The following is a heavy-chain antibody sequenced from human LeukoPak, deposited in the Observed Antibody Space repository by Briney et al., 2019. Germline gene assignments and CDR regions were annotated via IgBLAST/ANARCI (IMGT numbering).Heavy chain of an antibody. CDR2: IKQDGSEK. J-gene: IGHJ4*02. V-gene: IGHV3-7*01. D-gene: IGHD1-26*01. CDR1: EFTFRSYW. CDR3: AKAMVGWFHYFDC. Sequence: GGSLRLSCAASEFTFRSYWMSWVRQAPGKGLEWVANIKQDGSEKYYVDSVKGRFTISRDNAKNSLYLQMNSLRAEDTVVYSCAKAMVGWFHYFDCWGQGTLVTVSS.